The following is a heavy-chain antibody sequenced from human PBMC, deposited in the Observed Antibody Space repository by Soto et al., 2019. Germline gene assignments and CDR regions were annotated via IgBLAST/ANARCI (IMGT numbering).Heavy chain of an antibody. J-gene: IGHJ6*02. CDR2: IWYDGSNK. D-gene: IGHD3-9*01. Sequence: GGSLRLSCAASGFTFSRYGMHWVRQAPGKGLEWVAVIWYDGSNKYYADSVKGRFTISRDNSKNTLYLQMNSLRAEDTAVYYCARMDRLLPCYPPFMDVRGQATTGTGSS. CDR1: GFTFSRYG. CDR3: ARMDRLLPCYPPFMDV. V-gene: IGHV3-33*01.